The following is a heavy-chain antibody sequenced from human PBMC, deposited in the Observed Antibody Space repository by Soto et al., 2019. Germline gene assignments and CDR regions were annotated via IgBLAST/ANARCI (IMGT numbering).Heavy chain of an antibody. CDR3: AKGDTGISTCFDF. J-gene: IGHJ4*02. CDR2: INSGGRT. D-gene: IGHD5-18*01. CDR1: GLTFSSYA. Sequence: EVQLLESGGGLVQPGGSLRLSCAASGLTFSSYAMSWVRQAPGKGLDWVSTINSGGRTYYADTVKGRFTISRDNSKNTLYLQMDSLRGEDTAVCYCAKGDTGISTCFDFWGQGTLVTVSS. V-gene: IGHV3-23*01.